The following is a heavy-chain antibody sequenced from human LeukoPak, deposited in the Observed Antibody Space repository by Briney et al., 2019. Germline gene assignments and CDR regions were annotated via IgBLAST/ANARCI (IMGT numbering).Heavy chain of an antibody. CDR3: ARVQEDSSGWYDYYYYMDV. J-gene: IGHJ6*03. CDR1: GYTFTSYG. D-gene: IGHD6-19*01. V-gene: IGHV1-18*01. CDR2: ISAYNGNT. Sequence: ASVKVSCEASGYTFTSYGISWVRQAPGQGLEWMGWISAYNGNTNYAQKLQGRVTMTTDTSTSTAYMELRSLRSDDTAVYYCARVQEDSSGWYDYYYYMDVWGKGTTVTVSS.